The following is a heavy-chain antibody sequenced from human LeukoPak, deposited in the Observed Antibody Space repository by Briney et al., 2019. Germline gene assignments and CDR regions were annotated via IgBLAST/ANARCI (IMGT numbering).Heavy chain of an antibody. J-gene: IGHJ6*03. V-gene: IGHV4-4*07. CDR3: ARCPGNYYYYYYMDV. D-gene: IGHD5/OR15-5a*01. Sequence: PSETLSLTCTVSGGSISSYYWSWIRQPAGKGLEWIGRIYTSGSTNYNPSLKSRVTLSVDGSKNQFSLKVSSVTAADTAVYYCARCPGNYYYYYYMDVWGKGTTVTVSS. CDR1: GGSISSYY. CDR2: IYTSGST.